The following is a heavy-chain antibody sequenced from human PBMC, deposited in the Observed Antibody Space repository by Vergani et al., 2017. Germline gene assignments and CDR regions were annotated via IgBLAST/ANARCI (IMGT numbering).Heavy chain of an antibody. Sequence: EVQLLESGGGLVQPGGSLSLPCAAPGFTFSSYALSWVRRAPGKGLEWVSAISGSGGSTYYADSVKGRFTISRDNPKNSLYLQMNSLRAEDTAVYYCAKTYYYDSSGYFDYWGQGTLVTVSS. CDR3: AKTYYYDSSGYFDY. J-gene: IGHJ4*02. D-gene: IGHD3-22*01. V-gene: IGHV3-23*01. CDR1: GFTFSSYA. CDR2: ISGSGGST.